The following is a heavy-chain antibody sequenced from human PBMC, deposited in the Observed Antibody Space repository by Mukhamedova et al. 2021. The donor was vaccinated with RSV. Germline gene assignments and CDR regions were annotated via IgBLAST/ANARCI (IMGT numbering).Heavy chain of an antibody. D-gene: IGHD1-14*01. CDR3: ARDSLTGSFDY. Sequence: DSVKGRCTISRDNSQSTLYLQMSSLRPDDTAVYFCARDSLTGSFDYWGQGTLVTVS. J-gene: IGHJ4*02. V-gene: IGHV3-30*15.